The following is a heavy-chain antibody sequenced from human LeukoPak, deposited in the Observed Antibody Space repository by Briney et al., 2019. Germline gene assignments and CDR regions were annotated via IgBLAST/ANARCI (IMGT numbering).Heavy chain of an antibody. D-gene: IGHD3-3*01. V-gene: IGHV4-61*02. Sequence: PSQTLSLTCTVSGGSISSGSYYWSWIRQPARKGLEWIGRIYTSGSTNYNPSLKSRVTISVDTSKNQFSLKLSSVTAADTAVYYCARTYYDFWSGYYRDNNWFDPWGQGTLVTVSS. CDR1: GGSISSGSYY. CDR2: IYTSGST. J-gene: IGHJ5*02. CDR3: ARTYYDFWSGYYRDNNWFDP.